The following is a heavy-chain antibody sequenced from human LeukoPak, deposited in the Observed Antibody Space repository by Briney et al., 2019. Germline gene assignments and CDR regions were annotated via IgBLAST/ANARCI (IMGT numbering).Heavy chain of an antibody. CDR1: GGTFSSYA. D-gene: IGHD2-2*01. CDR3: ARDQRRYCSSTSCSVVY. Sequence: GASVKVSCKASGGTFSSYAISWVRQAPGQGLEWMRWINPNSGGTNYAQKFQGRVTMTRDTSISTAYMELSRLRSDDTAVYYCARDQRRYCSSTSCSVVYWGQGTLVTVSS. V-gene: IGHV1-2*02. CDR2: INPNSGGT. J-gene: IGHJ4*02.